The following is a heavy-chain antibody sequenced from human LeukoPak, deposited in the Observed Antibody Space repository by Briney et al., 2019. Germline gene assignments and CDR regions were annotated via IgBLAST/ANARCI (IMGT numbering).Heavy chain of an antibody. CDR3: ARASYHYYDILTGYREGAFDI. D-gene: IGHD3-9*01. CDR1: GFTFSSYA. J-gene: IGHJ3*02. Sequence: GGSLRLSCAASGFTFSSYAMHCVRQAPGKGLEWVAVISYDGSNKYYADSVKGRFTISRDNSKNTLYLQMNSLRAEDTAVYYCARASYHYYDILTGYREGAFDIWGQGTMVTVSS. V-gene: IGHV3-30-3*01. CDR2: ISYDGSNK.